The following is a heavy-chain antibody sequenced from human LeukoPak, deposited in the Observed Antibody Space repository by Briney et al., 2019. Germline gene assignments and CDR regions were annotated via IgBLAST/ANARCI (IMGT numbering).Heavy chain of an antibody. CDR2: IYYSGST. V-gene: IGHV4-39*01. Sequence: PSETLSLTCTVSGGSISSSGAYYWGWIRQPLGKGLECVGNIYYSGSTYYNPSLKSRVIMSVDTSNNQFSLNLSSVTAADTAVYYCVRRGSYGESYYSFDYWGQGTLVTVSS. D-gene: IGHD1-26*01. CDR3: VRRGSYGESYYSFDY. J-gene: IGHJ4*02. CDR1: GGSISSSGAYY.